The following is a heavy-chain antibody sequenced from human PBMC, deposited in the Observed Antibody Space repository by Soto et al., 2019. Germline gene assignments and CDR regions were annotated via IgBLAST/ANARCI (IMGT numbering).Heavy chain of an antibody. J-gene: IGHJ4*02. V-gene: IGHV4-31*03. CDR1: GGSISSGGYY. CDR3: ARSRSGSYFDY. Sequence: SETLSLTCTVSGGSISSGGYYLSWIRQHPGKGLEWIGYIYYSGSTYYNPSLKSRVTISVDTSKNQFSLKLSSVTAADTAVYYCARSRSGSYFDYWGQGTLVTVSS. CDR2: IYYSGST. D-gene: IGHD1-26*01.